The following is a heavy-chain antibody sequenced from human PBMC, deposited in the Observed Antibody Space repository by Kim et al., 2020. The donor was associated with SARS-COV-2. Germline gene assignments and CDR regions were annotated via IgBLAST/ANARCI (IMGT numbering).Heavy chain of an antibody. V-gene: IGHV3-53*01. D-gene: IGHD6-6*01. CDR3: ARGEYSSSSGAYYFDY. Sequence: SVKGRFTISRDNSKNTRYLQMNSLRAEDTAMYYCARGEYSSSSGAYYFDYWGQGTLVTVSS. J-gene: IGHJ4*02.